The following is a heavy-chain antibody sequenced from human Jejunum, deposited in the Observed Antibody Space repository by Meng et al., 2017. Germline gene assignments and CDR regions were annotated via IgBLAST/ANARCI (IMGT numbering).Heavy chain of an antibody. D-gene: IGHD5-18*01. V-gene: IGHV4-39*07. CDR2: FFFGGQT. J-gene: IGHJ4*02. Sequence: SETLSLTCSVSGGSISSSSTYWGWIRQPPGKGLGWIGSFFFGGQTFYNPSLRGRVTISVDASKNQFSLKFDSVTVADTAVYFCVRERSDGNPGEYWGQGTLVTVSS. CDR3: VRERSDGNPGEY. CDR1: GGSISSSSTY.